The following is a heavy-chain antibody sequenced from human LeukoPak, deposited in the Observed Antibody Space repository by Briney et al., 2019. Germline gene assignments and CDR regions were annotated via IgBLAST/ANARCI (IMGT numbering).Heavy chain of an antibody. Sequence: PGGSLRLSCAASGFTLRNYWMNWVRQAPGKGLEWVANIHRDGSVTYYEDSVKGRFTISRDNAKNSLYLEMNSLRAEDTAVYFCVRDDEYDSRGFYYDRLDSWGQGTLVTVSS. V-gene: IGHV3-7*01. J-gene: IGHJ4*02. CDR1: GFTLRNYW. CDR3: VRDDEYDSRGFYYDRLDS. CDR2: IHRDGSVT. D-gene: IGHD3-22*01.